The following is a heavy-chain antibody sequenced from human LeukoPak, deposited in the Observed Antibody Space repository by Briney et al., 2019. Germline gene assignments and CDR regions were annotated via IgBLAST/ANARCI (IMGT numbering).Heavy chain of an antibody. J-gene: IGHJ6*02. D-gene: IGHD6-13*01. CDR3: ATVISSSYAMDV. Sequence: ASVKVSCKVSGYTLTELSMHWVRQAPGKGLEWMGGFDPEDGETIYAQKFQGRVTMTEDTSTDTAYMELSSLRSEDTAVYYCATVISSSYAMDVWGQGTTVTVSS. CDR2: FDPEDGET. V-gene: IGHV1-24*01. CDR1: GYTLTELS.